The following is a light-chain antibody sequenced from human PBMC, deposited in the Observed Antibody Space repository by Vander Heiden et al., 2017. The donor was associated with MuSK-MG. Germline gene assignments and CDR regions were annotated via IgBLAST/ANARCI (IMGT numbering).Light chain of an antibody. CDR1: SSDVGYYNL. CDR2: EVD. Sequence: QSALTQPASVSGSPGHSITISCTGTSSDVGYYNLVSWYQQHPGKAPKLMIYEVDKRPSGISDRFSGSKSGNTASLRISGLQGEDEADYYCCSYARSNTFVFGTGTKVTVL. CDR3: CSYARSNTFV. V-gene: IGLV2-23*02. J-gene: IGLJ1*01.